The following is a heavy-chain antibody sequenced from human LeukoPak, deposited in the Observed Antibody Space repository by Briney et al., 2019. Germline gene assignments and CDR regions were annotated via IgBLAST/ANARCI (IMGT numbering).Heavy chain of an antibody. CDR3: AREEASAGDY. CDR2: IYYTGVT. D-gene: IGHD6-13*01. Sequence: SETLSLTCTVSGGSISSNSHYWTWIRQPPGKGLEWIGSIYYTGVTFYSPSLKSRVTISVDTSKNQFSLKVISVTAADTAVYYCAREEASAGDYWGQGTLVTVSS. CDR1: GGSISSNSHY. V-gene: IGHV4-39*01. J-gene: IGHJ4*02.